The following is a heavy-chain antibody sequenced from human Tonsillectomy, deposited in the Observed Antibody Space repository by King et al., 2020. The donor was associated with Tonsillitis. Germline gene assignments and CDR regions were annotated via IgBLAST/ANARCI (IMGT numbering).Heavy chain of an antibody. CDR2: IKSKTDGGTT. CDR1: GFTFSNAW. V-gene: IGHV3-15*01. CDR3: TTDWTWYWSGDAFDI. D-gene: IGHD3-3*01. Sequence: VQLVESGGGLVKPGGSLRLSCAASGFTFSNAWMSWVRQAPGKGLEWVGRIKSKTDGGTTDYAAPVKGRFTISRDDSKNTLYLQMNSLKTEDTAVYYCTTDWTWYWSGDAFDIWGQGTMVTVSS. J-gene: IGHJ3*02.